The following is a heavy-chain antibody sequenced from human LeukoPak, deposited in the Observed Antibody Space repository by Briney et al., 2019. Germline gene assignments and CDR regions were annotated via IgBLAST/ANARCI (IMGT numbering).Heavy chain of an antibody. CDR2: ISSSSSFI. Sequence: GGSLRLSCAASGFTFISYNMNWVRQAPGKGLEWVSSISSSSSFIYYADSLKGRFTISRDNAKKSLFLQMNSLRAEDTAIYYCVRGMLTEPGAFDIWGQGTMVTVSS. V-gene: IGHV3-21*01. CDR1: GFTFISYN. D-gene: IGHD1-14*01. CDR3: VRGMLTEPGAFDI. J-gene: IGHJ3*02.